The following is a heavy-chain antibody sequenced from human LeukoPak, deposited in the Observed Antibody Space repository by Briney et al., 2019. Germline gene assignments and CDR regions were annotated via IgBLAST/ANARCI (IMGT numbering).Heavy chain of an antibody. V-gene: IGHV3-30-3*01. J-gene: IGHJ5*02. Sequence: GGSLRLSCAASGFSYSTYAMHWVRQAPGKGVEGVAVISYDGANKYYADSVKGRFTISRDNSKNTLYLQMNSLRAEDTAVYYCARNEYSSTNWFDPWGQGTPVTVSS. CDR1: GFSYSTYA. D-gene: IGHD6-19*01. CDR2: ISYDGANK. CDR3: ARNEYSSTNWFDP.